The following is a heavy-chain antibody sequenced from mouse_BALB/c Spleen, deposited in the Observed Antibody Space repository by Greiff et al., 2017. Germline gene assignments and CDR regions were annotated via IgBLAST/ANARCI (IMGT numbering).Heavy chain of an antibody. D-gene: IGHD2-4*01. CDR3: ARIYYDYEGYYFDY. CDR1: GYAFTNYL. V-gene: IGHV1-54*01. CDR2: INPGSGGT. J-gene: IGHJ2*01. Sequence: VKVVESGAELVRPGTSVKVSCKASGYAFTNYLIEWVKQRPGQGLEWIGVINPGSGGTNYNEKFKGKATLTADKSSSTAYMQLSSLTSDDSAVYFCARIYYDYEGYYFDYWGQGTTLTVSS.